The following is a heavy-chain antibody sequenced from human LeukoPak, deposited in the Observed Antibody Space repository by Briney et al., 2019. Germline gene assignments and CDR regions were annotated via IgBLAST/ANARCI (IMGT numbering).Heavy chain of an antibody. CDR2: FDPENGET. CDR3: ATNILAGIGAPGNYYYYYSMDV. CDR1: GYTLTELS. D-gene: IGHD4/OR15-4a*01. Sequence: ASVRVSCKVSGYTLTELSTHWVRQAPGKGLEWMGGFDPENGETMYAQKFQGRVSMTEDTSTDTAYMELSSLRSEDTAVYYCATNILAGIGAPGNYYYYYSMDVWGQGTTVTVSS. J-gene: IGHJ6*02. V-gene: IGHV1-24*01.